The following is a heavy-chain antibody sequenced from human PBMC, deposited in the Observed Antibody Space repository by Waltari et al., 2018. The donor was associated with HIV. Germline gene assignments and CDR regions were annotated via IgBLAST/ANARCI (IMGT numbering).Heavy chain of an antibody. Sequence: QVQLQESGPGLVKPSETLSLTCTVSGGSISSYYWTWIRQPPGTGLAWIGYIYYSGSTNYNPSLKSRVTISVDTSKNQFSLKLSSVTAADTAVYYCARMAEHYGSGRRMGGDRNWFDPWGQGTLVTVSS. CDR2: IYYSGST. CDR3: ARMAEHYGSGRRMGGDRNWFDP. J-gene: IGHJ5*02. CDR1: GGSISSYY. V-gene: IGHV4-59*01. D-gene: IGHD3-10*01.